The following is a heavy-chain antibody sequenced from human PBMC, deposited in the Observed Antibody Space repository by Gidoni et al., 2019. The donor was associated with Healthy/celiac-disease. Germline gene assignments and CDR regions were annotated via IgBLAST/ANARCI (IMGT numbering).Heavy chain of an antibody. D-gene: IGHD6-13*01. J-gene: IGHJ3*02. CDR1: GFSPSTSGVG. CDR2: IDWDDDK. V-gene: IGHV2-5*02. Sequence: QITLKESGPTLVTPTQTLTLTCTFSGFSPSTSGVGVGWIRQPPGKALEWLALIDWDDDKRYSPSLKSRLTSTKDTSKNQVVLTMTNMDPVDTATYYCAHRRGGYSSSSVAFDIWGQGTMVTVSS. CDR3: AHRRGGYSSSSVAFDI.